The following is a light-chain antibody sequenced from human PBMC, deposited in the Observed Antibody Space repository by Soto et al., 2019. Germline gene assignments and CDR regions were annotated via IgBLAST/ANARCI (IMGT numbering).Light chain of an antibody. CDR2: EVS. J-gene: IGLJ1*01. CDR1: SSDDGGYNY. CDR3: SSYAGGNNSPYV. V-gene: IGLV2-8*01. Sequence: QSALTQPPSASGSPGQSVTISCTGTSSDDGGYNYVSWYQQHPGKAPKLMIYEVSKRPSGVPDRFSGSKSGNTASLTVSGLQAEDEADYYCSSYAGGNNSPYVFGTGTKLTVL.